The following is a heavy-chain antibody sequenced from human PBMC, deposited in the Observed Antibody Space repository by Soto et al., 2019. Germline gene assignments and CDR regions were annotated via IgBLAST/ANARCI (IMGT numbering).Heavy chain of an antibody. D-gene: IGHD2-2*01. Sequence: QVQLVESGGGVVQPGRSLRLSCAASGFTFSSYGMHWVRQAPGKGLEWVAVISYDGSNKYYADSVKGRFTISRDNSKNSLYLQMNSLRAEDTAVDYCAKGGGTVPFDYWGQGTLVTVSS. J-gene: IGHJ4*02. CDR1: GFTFSSYG. CDR3: AKGGGTVPFDY. CDR2: ISYDGSNK. V-gene: IGHV3-30*18.